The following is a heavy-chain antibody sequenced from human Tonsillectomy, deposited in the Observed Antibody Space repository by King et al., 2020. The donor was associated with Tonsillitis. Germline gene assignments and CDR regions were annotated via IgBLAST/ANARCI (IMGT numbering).Heavy chain of an antibody. Sequence: QLVQSGAEVKKPGESLKMSCKASGYSFNTHWIAWVRQMPGKGLEWMGMTYPGDSDTRYSPSFQGHVIISADKSISTAYLQWSSLKATDSAIYYCARMGPHSGTYSEGFDVWGQGTMVTVSS. V-gene: IGHV5-51*01. D-gene: IGHD3-10*01. CDR1: GYSFNTHW. CDR3: ARMGPHSGTYSEGFDV. J-gene: IGHJ3*01. CDR2: TYPGDSDT.